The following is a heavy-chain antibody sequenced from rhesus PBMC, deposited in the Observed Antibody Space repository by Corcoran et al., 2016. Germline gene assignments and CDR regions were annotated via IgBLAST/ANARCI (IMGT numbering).Heavy chain of an antibody. CDR2: INTGGDRT. V-gene: IGHV3-8*01. J-gene: IGHJ6*01. CDR3: AKGPKYGGDYGLDS. CDR1: GFTFSSYY. D-gene: IGHD3-34*01. Sequence: EVQLVESGGGLVQPGGSLSLSCTGSGFTFSSYYMYWVRQAPGKGLEWVSGINTGGDRTRDTDTWKGRFTITKENAKKTLYLQMDRLRAEDTAVYYCAKGPKYGGDYGLDSWGQGVVVTVSS.